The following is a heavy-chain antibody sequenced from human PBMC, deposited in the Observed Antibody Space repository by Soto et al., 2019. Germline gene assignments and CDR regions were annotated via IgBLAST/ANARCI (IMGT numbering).Heavy chain of an antibody. D-gene: IGHD2-8*01. J-gene: IGHJ3*02. CDR1: GGSFGGYY. Sequence: QVQLQQWGAGLLKPSETLSLTCAVYGGSFGGYYWSWIRQPPGKGLEWIGEINHSGSTYYNPSLKSRVIISVDTSKNQFSLKLSSVTAADTAVYYCARLHCTNGVCYPLPETFDIWGQGTMVTVSS. CDR2: INHSGST. V-gene: IGHV4-34*01. CDR3: ARLHCTNGVCYPLPETFDI.